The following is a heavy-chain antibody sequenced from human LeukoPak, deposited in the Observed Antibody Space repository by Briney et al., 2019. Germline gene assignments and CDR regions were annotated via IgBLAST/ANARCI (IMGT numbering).Heavy chain of an antibody. J-gene: IGHJ5*02. V-gene: IGHV3-23*01. Sequence: GGSLRLSCAASGFTFSSYAMSWVRQAPGKGLEWVSSIRGSGGGTNYGDSVKGRFTISRYNSKNTLYLQMNSLRAEDTAVYYCAKGGDYNWFDPWGQGTLVTVSS. CDR2: IRGSGGGT. CDR3: AKGGDYNWFDP. CDR1: GFTFSSYA. D-gene: IGHD4-17*01.